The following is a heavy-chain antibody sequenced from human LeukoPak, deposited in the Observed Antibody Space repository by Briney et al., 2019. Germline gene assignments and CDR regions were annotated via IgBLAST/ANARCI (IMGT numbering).Heavy chain of an antibody. CDR1: GFTFSTYW. J-gene: IGHJ4*02. V-gene: IGHV3-7*01. Sequence: PGGSLRLSCAASGFTFSTYWMSWVRQAPGEGLEWVANIKQDGNEKHYMDSVKGRFTISRDDAKNSLYLQMSSLRAEDTAVYYCAGALSSSWYSLDYWGQGTLVTVSS. CDR3: AGALSSSWYSLDY. CDR2: IKQDGNEK. D-gene: IGHD6-13*01.